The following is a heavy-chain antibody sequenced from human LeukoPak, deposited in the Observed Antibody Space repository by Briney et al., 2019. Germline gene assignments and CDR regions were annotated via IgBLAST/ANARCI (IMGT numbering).Heavy chain of an antibody. D-gene: IGHD1-20*01. CDR3: ARAVHNWRPNYYYMDV. CDR2: MNIYNGNT. V-gene: IGHV1-18*01. Sequence: ASVKVSCKTSGYTFPSHPINWVRQAPGQGLEWVGSMNIYNGNTDHAQKFQGRVTMTADMSTATAYMELRSLISDDTAVYYCARAVHNWRPNYYYMDVWGKGTTVTVSS. J-gene: IGHJ6*03. CDR1: GYTFPSHP.